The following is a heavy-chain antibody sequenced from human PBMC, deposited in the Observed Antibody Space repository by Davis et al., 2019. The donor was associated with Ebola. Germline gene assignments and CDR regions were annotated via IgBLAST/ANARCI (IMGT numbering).Heavy chain of an antibody. Sequence: MPSETLSLTCTVSGGSISSSSYYWGWIRQPPGKGLEWIGSIYYSGSTNYNPSLKSRVTISVDTSKNQFSLKLSSVTAADTAVFYCARGQAGKQQRRGYYYGMDVWGKGTTVTVSS. CDR1: GGSISSSSYY. D-gene: IGHD6-13*01. V-gene: IGHV4-39*07. CDR3: ARGQAGKQQRRGYYYGMDV. CDR2: IYYSGST. J-gene: IGHJ6*04.